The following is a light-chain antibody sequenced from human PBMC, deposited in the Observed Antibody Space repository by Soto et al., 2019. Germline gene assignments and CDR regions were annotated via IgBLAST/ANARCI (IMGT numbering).Light chain of an antibody. CDR3: QKYGSLTSST. Sequence: EIVLTQSPGTLSLSPGERAILSCRVSQSVSSTYLAWYQQKPGQAPRLIIYGASSRATGIPDRFSGSGSGTDFTLTISRLEPEDFAVYYCQKYGSLTSSTFGQGTKVEIK. V-gene: IGKV3-20*01. CDR1: QSVSSTY. J-gene: IGKJ1*01. CDR2: GAS.